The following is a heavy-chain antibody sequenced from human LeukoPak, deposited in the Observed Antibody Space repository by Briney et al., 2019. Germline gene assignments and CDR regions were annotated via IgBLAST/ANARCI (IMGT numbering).Heavy chain of an antibody. D-gene: IGHD3-10*01. CDR1: GGNFSSYA. CDR3: ARVPITMVRGVIIGLQFDY. V-gene: IGHV1-69*06. CDR2: IIPIFGTA. Sequence: ASVKVSCKASGGNFSSYAISWVRQAPGQGLEWMGGIIPIFGTANYAQKFQGRVTITADKSTSTAYMELSSLRSEDTAVYYCARVPITMVRGVIIGLQFDYWGQGTLVTVSS. J-gene: IGHJ4*02.